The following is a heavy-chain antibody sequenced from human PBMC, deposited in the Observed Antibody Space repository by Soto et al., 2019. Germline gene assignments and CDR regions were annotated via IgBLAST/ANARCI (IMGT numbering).Heavy chain of an antibody. Sequence: EVQLVESGGGLVQPGGSLRLSCAASGFTVSSNYMSWVRQAPGKGLEWVSVIYSGGSTNYADSVKGRFTISRDNSKNTLYLQTHSLIAVDTAAYYCAREGVVGAPDWGQGTRVTVSS. J-gene: IGHJ4*02. CDR2: IYSGGST. V-gene: IGHV3-66*01. CDR1: GFTVSSNY. CDR3: AREGVVGAPD. D-gene: IGHD2-15*01.